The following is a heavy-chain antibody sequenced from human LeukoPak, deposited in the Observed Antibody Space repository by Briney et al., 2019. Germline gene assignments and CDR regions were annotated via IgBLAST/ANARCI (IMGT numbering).Heavy chain of an antibody. CDR3: AKGAGNGYYDAFDI. Sequence: GGSLRLSYAASGCTFDDYGMHWVRQAPGKGLEWVSGISWNRGSIGYADSVKGRFTISRDNAKNSLYLQMNSLRVEDMALYYCAKGAGNGYYDAFDIWGQGTMVTVSS. V-gene: IGHV3-9*03. CDR2: ISWNRGSI. J-gene: IGHJ3*02. CDR1: GCTFDDYG. D-gene: IGHD3-3*01.